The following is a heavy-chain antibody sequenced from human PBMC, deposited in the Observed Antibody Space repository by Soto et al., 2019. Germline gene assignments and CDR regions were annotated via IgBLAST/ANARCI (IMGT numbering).Heavy chain of an antibody. CDR2: INAGNGNT. V-gene: IGHV1-3*01. CDR1: EYTFTSYA. J-gene: IGHJ4*02. CDR3: ARDYDILTGYYTFRY. Sequence: ASVKVSCKASEYTFTSYAMHWVRQAPGQRLEWMGWINAGNGNTKYSQKVQGRGTITRDTSASTAYMELSSLRSEDTAVYYCARDYDILTGYYTFRYWGQGTLVIVSS. D-gene: IGHD3-9*01.